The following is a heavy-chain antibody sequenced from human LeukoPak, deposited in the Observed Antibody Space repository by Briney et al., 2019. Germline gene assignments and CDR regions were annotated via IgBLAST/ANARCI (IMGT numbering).Heavy chain of an antibody. V-gene: IGHV3-49*04. CDR1: GFTFGDYA. J-gene: IGHJ4*02. Sequence: GTLRLSGTASGFTFGDYAMSWVRQAPGKGLEGVGFLRSNAYGGTTEYAASVKGRFTITRDDSKTIASLQMNSLRTEDKAVYYYNRAAEAGTGPFDYWGQGTLVTVSS. CDR2: LRSNAYGGTT. D-gene: IGHD6-13*01. CDR3: NRAAEAGTGPFDY.